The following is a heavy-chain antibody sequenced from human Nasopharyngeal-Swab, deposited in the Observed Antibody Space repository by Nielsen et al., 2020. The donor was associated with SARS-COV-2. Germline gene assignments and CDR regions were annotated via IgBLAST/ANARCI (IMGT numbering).Heavy chain of an antibody. J-gene: IGHJ4*02. CDR1: RFTFARYS. D-gene: IGHD3-9*01. CDR3: AKDLTGYYAPLDQ. CDR2: VSGSGADT. V-gene: IGHV3-23*01. Sequence: GESLKISCAASRFTFARYSMNRVRHTPGKGLEWVSAVSGSGADTYYADSVKGRFTISRDNSKNTIYLHMNSLRAEDTAVYYCAKDLTGYYAPLDQWGQGTLVTVSS.